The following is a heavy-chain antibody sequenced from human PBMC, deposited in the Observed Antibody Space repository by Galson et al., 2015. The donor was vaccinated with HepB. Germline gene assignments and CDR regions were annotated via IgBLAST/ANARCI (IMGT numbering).Heavy chain of an antibody. CDR2: IAYGGSNK. J-gene: IGHJ5*02. D-gene: IGHD3-22*01. V-gene: IGHV3-30*04. Sequence: SLRLSCAASGFTFSSYAMHWVRKAPGKGLEWVAVIAYGGSNKYYADSVKGRFTISRDNAKNSLYLQMNSLRAEDTAVYYCARGRLIYYDIRRPIGGFDPWGQGTLVTVSS. CDR1: GFTFSSYA. CDR3: ARGRLIYYDIRRPIGGFDP.